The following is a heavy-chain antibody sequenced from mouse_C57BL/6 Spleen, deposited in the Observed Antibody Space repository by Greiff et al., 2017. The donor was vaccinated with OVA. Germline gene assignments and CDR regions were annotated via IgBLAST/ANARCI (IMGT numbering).Heavy chain of an antibody. Sequence: EVKVVESGGGLVQPGGSLSLSCAASGFTFTDYYMSWVRQPPGKALEWLGFIRNKANGYTTEYSASVKGRFTISRDNSQSILYLQMNALRAEDSATYYCARYKGTGFDYWGQGTTLTVSS. V-gene: IGHV7-3*01. CDR2: IRNKANGYTT. J-gene: IGHJ2*01. CDR1: GFTFTDYY. D-gene: IGHD3-3*01. CDR3: ARYKGTGFDY.